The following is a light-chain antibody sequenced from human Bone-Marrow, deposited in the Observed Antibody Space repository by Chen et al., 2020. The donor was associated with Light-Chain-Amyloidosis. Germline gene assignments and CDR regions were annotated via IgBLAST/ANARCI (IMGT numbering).Light chain of an antibody. CDR3: GSYTGRYSVV. V-gene: IGLV2-11*01. CDR2: DVN. J-gene: IGLJ2*01. CDR1: SSDVGAYNY. Sequence: QSALTQPRSVSGSPGQSVTISCTGTSSDVGAYNYVSWYQQHPDKAPELILYDVNKRPSGVPERFSGSKSGNTASLTICGLQAEDEGDYNCGSYTGRYSVVFGGGTKLTVL.